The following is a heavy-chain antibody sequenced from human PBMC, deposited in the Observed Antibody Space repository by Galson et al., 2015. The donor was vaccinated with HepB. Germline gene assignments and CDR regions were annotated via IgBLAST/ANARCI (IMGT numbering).Heavy chain of an antibody. CDR1: GFTFSSYA. CDR2: ISGSGGST. V-gene: IGHV3-23*01. D-gene: IGHD3-22*01. J-gene: IGHJ1*01. Sequence: SLRLSCAASGFTFSSYAMSWVRQAPGKGLEWVSAISGSGGSTYYADSVKGRFTISRDNSKNTLYLQMNSLRAEDTAVYYCAITLDYYDRKPPGTEYFQHWGQGTLVTVSS. CDR3: AITLDYYDRKPPGTEYFQH.